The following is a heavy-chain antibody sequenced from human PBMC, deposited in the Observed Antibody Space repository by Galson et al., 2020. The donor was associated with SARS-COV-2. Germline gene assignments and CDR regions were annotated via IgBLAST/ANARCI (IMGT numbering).Heavy chain of an antibody. V-gene: IGHV4-34*01. CDR3: ARGVWGDYTDY. Sequence: SETMSPTCAVYGGSFSGYYWSWIRQPPGKGLEWIGEINHSGSTNYNPSRKSRVTISVYTSKNQFSLNLSSVTAADTAVYYCARGVWGDYTDYWGQGTLVTVSS. J-gene: IGHJ4*02. D-gene: IGHD3-16*01. CDR1: GGSFSGYY. CDR2: INHSGST.